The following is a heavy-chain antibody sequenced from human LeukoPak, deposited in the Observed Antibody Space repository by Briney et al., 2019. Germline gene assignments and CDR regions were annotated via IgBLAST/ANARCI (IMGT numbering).Heavy chain of an antibody. Sequence: PGGSLILFCAASGFTFSSYWMHWVRQAPGKGLVWVSRIYSDGDNTNYADSVKGRFTISRDNAKNTLYLQMSSLRAEDTAVYYCARATIAAAGRALDYWGQGTLGSVSS. J-gene: IGHJ4*02. CDR3: ARATIAAAGRALDY. CDR2: IYSDGDNT. V-gene: IGHV3-74*01. D-gene: IGHD6-13*01. CDR1: GFTFSSYW.